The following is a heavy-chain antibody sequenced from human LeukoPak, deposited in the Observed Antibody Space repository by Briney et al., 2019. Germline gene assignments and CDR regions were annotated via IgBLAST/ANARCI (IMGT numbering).Heavy chain of an antibody. CDR3: AMRITIFGVSRADWFDP. D-gene: IGHD3-3*01. CDR2: ISGSGGST. CDR1: GFTFSSYA. V-gene: IGHV3-23*01. Sequence: PGGSLRLSCAASGFTFSSYAMSWVRQAPGKGLEWVSAISGSGGSTYYADSVKGRFTISRDNSKNTLYLQMNSLRAEDTAVYYCAMRITIFGVSRADWFDPWGQGTLVTVSS. J-gene: IGHJ5*02.